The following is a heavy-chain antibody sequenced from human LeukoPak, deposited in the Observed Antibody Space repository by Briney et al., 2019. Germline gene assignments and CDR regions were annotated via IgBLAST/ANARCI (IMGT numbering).Heavy chain of an antibody. J-gene: IGHJ4*01. CDR1: EFTFSSYE. CDR3: TKLARAPRDFDY. CDR2: SRDKGNSYTT. Sequence: GGSLRLSCAASEFTFSSYEMNWVRQAPGKGLEWVGRSRDKGNSYTTAYAASVRGRFTISRDDSKNSLYLQMNSLKIEDTAVYYCTKLARAPRDFDYWGQGTLVTVSS. D-gene: IGHD3-10*01. V-gene: IGHV3-72*01.